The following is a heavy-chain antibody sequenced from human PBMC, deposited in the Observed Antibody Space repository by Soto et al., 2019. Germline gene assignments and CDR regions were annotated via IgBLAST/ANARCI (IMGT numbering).Heavy chain of an antibody. CDR3: ARDSPEGGLGYFDY. V-gene: IGHV1-69*13. CDR1: GGTFSSYA. CDR2: IIPIFGTA. D-gene: IGHD1-26*01. Sequence: SVKVSCKASGGTFSSYAISWARQAPGQGLEWMGGIIPIFGTANYAQKFQGGVTITADESTSTAYMELSSLRSEDTAVYYCARDSPEGGLGYFDYWGQGTLVTVSS. J-gene: IGHJ4*02.